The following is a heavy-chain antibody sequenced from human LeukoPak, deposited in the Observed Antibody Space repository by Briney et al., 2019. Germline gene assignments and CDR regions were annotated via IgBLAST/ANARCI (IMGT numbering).Heavy chain of an antibody. J-gene: IGHJ3*02. CDR1: GGSISSSSYY. Sequence: SETLSLTCTVSGGSISSSSYYWGWIRQPPGKGLEWIGSIYYSRSTNYNPSLKRRVTISVDTSNNQFSLKLSSVTAADTAVYYCARDYNAFDIWGQGTMVTVSS. CDR3: ARDYNAFDI. V-gene: IGHV4-39*07. CDR2: IYYSRST.